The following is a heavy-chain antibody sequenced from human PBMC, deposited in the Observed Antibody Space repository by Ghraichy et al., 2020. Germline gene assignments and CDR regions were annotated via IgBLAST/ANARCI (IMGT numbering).Heavy chain of an antibody. CDR3: ARVSLSQWLALDY. CDR1: GFTVNNNY. D-gene: IGHD6-19*01. CDR2: INTGGTT. J-gene: IGHJ4*02. V-gene: IGHV3-53*04. Sequence: LSLTCAASGFTVNNNYMTWVRQAPGKGLEGVSLINTGGTTFYADSVKGRFTISRHSSKNTLYLQMNSLRTEDTAVYYCARVSLSQWLALDYWGQGTLVTVSS.